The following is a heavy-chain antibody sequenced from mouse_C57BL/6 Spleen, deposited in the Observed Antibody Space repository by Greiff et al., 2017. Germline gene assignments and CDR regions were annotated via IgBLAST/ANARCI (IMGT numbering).Heavy chain of an antibody. CDR3: ARHGEGNYVAY. V-gene: IGHV5-6*02. J-gene: IGHJ3*01. D-gene: IGHD2-1*01. CDR2: ISSGGSYT. CDR1: GFTFSSYG. Sequence: DVMLVESGGDLVKPGGSLKLSCAASGFTFSSYGMSWVRQTPDKRLEWVATISSGGSYTYYPDSVKGRFTISRDNAKNTLYLQMSSLKSEDTAMYYCARHGEGNYVAYWGQGTLVTVSA.